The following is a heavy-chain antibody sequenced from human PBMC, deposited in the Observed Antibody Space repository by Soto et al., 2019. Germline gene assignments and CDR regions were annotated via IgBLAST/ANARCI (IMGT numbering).Heavy chain of an antibody. CDR1: GDSVSSNSAT. Sequence: QVQLQVSGPGLVTPSQTLSLTCAMSGDSVSSNSATWNWMRQSPSRGLEWLGRTYYRSKWYYDYAVSVKSRVSIDPDTAKNQLSLQLKSVTPEDTAVYYCARALSGSYYIFDYWGQGTSVIVSS. V-gene: IGHV6-1*01. CDR2: TYYRSKWYY. D-gene: IGHD3-10*01. CDR3: ARALSGSYYIFDY. J-gene: IGHJ4*02.